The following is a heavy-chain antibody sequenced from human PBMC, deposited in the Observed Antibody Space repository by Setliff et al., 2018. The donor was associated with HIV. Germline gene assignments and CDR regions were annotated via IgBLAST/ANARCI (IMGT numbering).Heavy chain of an antibody. V-gene: IGHV3-30*02. CDR2: INYDEGNK. CDR3: AKDKSYHDYIWGSSVLAY. J-gene: IGHJ4*02. D-gene: IGHD3-16*01. Sequence: GGSLRLSCAASGFTFSVHGMHWVRKAPGRGLEWVAFINYDEGNKDYADSVKGRFTISRDNSKNTLFLQMNSLRPEDTAIYYCAKDKSYHDYIWGSSVLAYWGQGTLVTVSS. CDR1: GFTFSVHG.